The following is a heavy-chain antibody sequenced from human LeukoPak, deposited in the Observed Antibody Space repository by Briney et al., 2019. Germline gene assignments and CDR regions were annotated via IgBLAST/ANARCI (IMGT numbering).Heavy chain of an antibody. CDR3: ASGQFLVSNDY. V-gene: IGHV4-61*01. J-gene: IGHJ4*02. CDR1: GGSVSGGSYY. D-gene: IGHD5/OR15-5a*01. CDR2: FYYTGST. Sequence: PSETLSLTCTVSGGSVSGGSYYWSWIRQPPGKGLEWIGYFYYTGSTNYNPSLKSRVTISVDTSKNQFSLRLSSVTAPDTAVYYCASGQFLVSNDYWGQGILVTVSS.